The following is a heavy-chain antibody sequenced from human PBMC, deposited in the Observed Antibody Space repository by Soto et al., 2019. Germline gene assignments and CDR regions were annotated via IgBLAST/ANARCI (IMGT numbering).Heavy chain of an antibody. CDR3: ARGVDAAKGNYYYYYVMDV. J-gene: IGHJ6*02. V-gene: IGHV6-1*01. CDR1: GDSVSSNSAA. Sequence: PSQTLSLTCAISGDSVSSNSAAWNWIRQSPLRGLEWLGRTYYRSKWYNDYAVSVKSRITINPDTSKNQFSLQLNSVTPEDTAVYYCARGVDAAKGNYYYYYVMDVWGQGTTVTVSS. D-gene: IGHD2-15*01. CDR2: TYYRSKWYN.